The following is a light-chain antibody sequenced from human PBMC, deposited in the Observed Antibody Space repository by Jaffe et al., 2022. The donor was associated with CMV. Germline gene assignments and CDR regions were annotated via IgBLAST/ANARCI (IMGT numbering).Light chain of an antibody. CDR2: GAS. V-gene: IGKV3-20*01. Sequence: EIVLTQSPGTLSLSPGERATLSCRASQSVSSSYLAWYQQKPGQAPRLLIYGASTRATGIPDRFSGSGSGTGFTLTISRLEPEDFAVYYCQQYGYSLYTFGQGTKLEIK. CDR1: QSVSSSY. J-gene: IGKJ2*01. CDR3: QQYGYSLYT.